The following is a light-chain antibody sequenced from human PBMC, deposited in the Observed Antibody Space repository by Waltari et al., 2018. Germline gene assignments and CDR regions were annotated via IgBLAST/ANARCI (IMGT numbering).Light chain of an antibody. V-gene: IGKV3-20*01. J-gene: IGKJ1*01. CDR3: QYYGDSPPWT. CDR1: QSITTTY. CDR2: SAS. Sequence: EIVLTQSPGTRTLSPVERASLSCRASQSITTTYSAWYQQKPGQAPRLIMHSASTRATGIPDRFSGSGSGTDFTLTISKLEPEDFAVYYCQYYGDSPPWTFGQGTKVEVK.